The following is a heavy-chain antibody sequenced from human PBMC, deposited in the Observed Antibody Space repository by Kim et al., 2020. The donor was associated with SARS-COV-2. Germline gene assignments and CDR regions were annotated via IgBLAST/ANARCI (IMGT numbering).Heavy chain of an antibody. Sequence: GGSLRLSCAASGFTFDDYGMSWVRQAPGKGLEWVSGINWNGGSTGYADSVKGRFTISRDNAKNSLYLQMNSLRAEDTALYHCARRGKQQLDRVKLVPAYFDYWGQGTLVTVSS. CDR1: GFTFDDYG. CDR2: INWNGGST. CDR3: ARRGKQQLDRVKLVPAYFDY. D-gene: IGHD6-13*01. J-gene: IGHJ4*02. V-gene: IGHV3-20*01.